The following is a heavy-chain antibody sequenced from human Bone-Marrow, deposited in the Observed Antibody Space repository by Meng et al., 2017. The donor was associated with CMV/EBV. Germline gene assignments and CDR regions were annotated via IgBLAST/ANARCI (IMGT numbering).Heavy chain of an antibody. CDR2: IVVGSGDT. J-gene: IGHJ2*01. D-gene: IGHD6-19*01. V-gene: IGHV1-58*02. CDR3: AADFLSSGWTGAFDL. Sequence: SVKVSCKASGFTLTNSAIQWVRQARGQRLEWIGWIVVGSGDTNYARKFQERVTITRDMSTSTAYMELSSLRSEDTAVYYCAADFLSSGWTGAFDLWGRGTLVTVSS. CDR1: GFTLTNSA.